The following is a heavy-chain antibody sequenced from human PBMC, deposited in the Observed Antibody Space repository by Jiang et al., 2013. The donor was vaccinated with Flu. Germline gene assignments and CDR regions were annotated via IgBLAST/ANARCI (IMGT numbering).Heavy chain of an antibody. D-gene: IGHD2-2*01. V-gene: IGHV5-51*01. CDR2: IYPGDSDT. Sequence: IYPGDSDTRYSPSFQGQVTISADKSISTAYLQWSSLKASDTAMYYCARVVSSGREFDYWGQGTLVTVSS. CDR3: ARVVSSGREFDY. J-gene: IGHJ4*02.